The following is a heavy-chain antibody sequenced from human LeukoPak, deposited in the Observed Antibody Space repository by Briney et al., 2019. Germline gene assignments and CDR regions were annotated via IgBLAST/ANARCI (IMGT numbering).Heavy chain of an antibody. J-gene: IGHJ4*02. Sequence: PSETLSLTCAVYGGSFSGYYWSWIRQPPGKGLEWIGEINHSGSTNYNPSLKSRVTISVDTSKNQFSLKLSSVTAADTAVYYCARTPSITIFGVVIMPTQFDYWGQGTLVTVSS. CDR3: ARTPSITIFGVVIMPTQFDY. V-gene: IGHV4-34*01. D-gene: IGHD3-3*01. CDR2: INHSGST. CDR1: GGSFSGYY.